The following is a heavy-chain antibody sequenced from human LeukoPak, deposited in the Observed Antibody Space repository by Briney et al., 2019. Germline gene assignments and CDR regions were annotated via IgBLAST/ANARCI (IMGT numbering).Heavy chain of an antibody. CDR1: GYIFSGYY. CDR3: ARDGGDGYNFYY. D-gene: IGHD5-24*01. V-gene: IGHV1-2*02. J-gene: IGHJ4*02. CDR2: INPNGGVT. Sequence: GASVKVSCKASGYIFSGYYMHWLRQAPGQGLEWMGWINPNGGVTNYAQKFQGRVTMTRDTSISTAYMELSRLRSDDTAVYYCARDGGDGYNFYYWGQGTLVTVSS.